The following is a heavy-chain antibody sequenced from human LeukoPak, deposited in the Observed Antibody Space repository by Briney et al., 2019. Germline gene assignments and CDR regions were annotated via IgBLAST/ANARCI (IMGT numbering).Heavy chain of an antibody. CDR3: ARGPHVGAQAEFDY. Sequence: SETLSLTCAVYGGSFSGYYWSWIRQPPGKGLEWIGEINHSGSTNYNPSLKSRVTISVDTSKNQFSLKLSSVTAADTAVYYCARGPHVGAQAEFDYGGQGTLVTVSS. CDR2: INHSGST. D-gene: IGHD1-26*01. V-gene: IGHV4-34*01. CDR1: GGSFSGYY. J-gene: IGHJ4*02.